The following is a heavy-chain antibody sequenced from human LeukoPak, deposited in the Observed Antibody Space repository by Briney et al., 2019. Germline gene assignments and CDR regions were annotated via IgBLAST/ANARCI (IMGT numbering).Heavy chain of an antibody. V-gene: IGHV1-18*01. CDR1: GXTXTSXV. CDR3: ARDRASGIVDY. J-gene: IGHJ4*02. D-gene: IGHD6-13*01. CDR2: ISPYNGNT. Sequence: ASVKVSCKAXGXTXTSXVINWVRQAPGQGLEWMGWISPYNGNTNYAQKLQGTVTMTTDTSTSTAYMELRSLRSDDTAVYYCARDRASGIVDYWGQGTLVTVSS.